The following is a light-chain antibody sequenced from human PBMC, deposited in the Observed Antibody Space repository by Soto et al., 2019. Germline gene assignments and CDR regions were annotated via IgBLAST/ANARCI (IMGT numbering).Light chain of an antibody. V-gene: IGLV2-14*01. CDR1: SSDVGGFNY. CDR3: SSYATSPNALFV. J-gene: IGLJ1*01. Sequence: QSVLTHPASVSWSLGHAITISCTGSSSDVGGFNYVSWYQHHSGQAPKLIIYEVSNRPSGVSIRFSGSKSGSTASLIISGLQAEDEADYYCSSYATSPNALFVFGAGTKVTVL. CDR2: EVS.